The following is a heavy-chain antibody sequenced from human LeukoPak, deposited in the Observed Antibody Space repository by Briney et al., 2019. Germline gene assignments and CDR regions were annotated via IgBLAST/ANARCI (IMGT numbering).Heavy chain of an antibody. CDR2: INPNTGGT. J-gene: IGHJ4*02. CDR1: GYTFSDYH. V-gene: IGHV1-2*02. Sequence: ASVKVSCKASGYTFSDYHIHWVRQAPGQGLEWMGWINPNTGGTNYAQKFQGRVAMTRDTSISTAYMELNWLRSDDTAVYYCARDIRPRVESFDYWGQGTLVSVSS. D-gene: IGHD3-3*01. CDR3: ARDIRPRVESFDY.